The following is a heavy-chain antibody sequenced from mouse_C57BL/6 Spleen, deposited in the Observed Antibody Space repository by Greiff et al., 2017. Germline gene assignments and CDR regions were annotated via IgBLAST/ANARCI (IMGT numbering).Heavy chain of an antibody. V-gene: IGHV1-22*01. Sequence: VQLQQSGPELVKPGASVKMSCKASGYTFTDYNMHWVKQSHGKSLEWIGYINPNNGGTSYNQKFKGKATFTVNKSYSTAYMVLRSLTSEDSAVYYCSREGDSNYYAMDYWGQGTSVTVSS. D-gene: IGHD2-5*01. CDR3: SREGDSNYYAMDY. CDR1: GYTFTDYN. J-gene: IGHJ4*01. CDR2: INPNNGGT.